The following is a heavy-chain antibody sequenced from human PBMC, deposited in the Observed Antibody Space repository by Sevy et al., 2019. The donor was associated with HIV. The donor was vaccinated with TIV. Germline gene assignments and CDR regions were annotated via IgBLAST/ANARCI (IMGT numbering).Heavy chain of an antibody. D-gene: IGHD4-17*01. V-gene: IGHV3-33*01. CDR2: IWFDGSNT. J-gene: IGHJ4*02. CDR1: GFTFSSYG. Sequence: GGSLRLSCAASGFTFSSYGMHWVRQGPGKGLEWVAVIWFDGSNTYYADSVKGRFTISRDIGKKTLHLQMNSLRAEDTAVYSWERDLEFYDSGDYGPAFMPDYWGQGTLVTVSS. CDR3: ERDLEFYDSGDYGPAFMPDY.